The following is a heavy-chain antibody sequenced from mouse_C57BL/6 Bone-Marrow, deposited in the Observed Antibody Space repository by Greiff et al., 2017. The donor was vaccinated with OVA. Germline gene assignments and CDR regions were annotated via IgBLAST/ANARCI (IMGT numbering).Heavy chain of an antibody. CDR2: IHPNSGST. V-gene: IGHV1-64*01. D-gene: IGHD2-4*01. CDR1: GYTFTSYW. CDR3: ARSIYYDYDAWFAY. Sequence: VQLQQPGAELVKPRASVKLSCKASGYTFTSYWMPWVKQRPGQGLEWIGMIHPNSGSTNYNEKFKSKATLTVDKSSSTAYMQLSSLTSEDSAVYYCARSIYYDYDAWFAYWGQGTLVTVSA. J-gene: IGHJ3*01.